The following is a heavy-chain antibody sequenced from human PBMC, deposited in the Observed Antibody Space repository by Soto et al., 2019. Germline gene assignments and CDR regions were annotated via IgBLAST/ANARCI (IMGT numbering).Heavy chain of an antibody. CDR1: GGTFGRNA. Sequence: SVKVSCKASGGTFGRNAINWLRQAPGQGLEWMGGIIPMFGTANHAQKFRDRIVITADESTNTAYLELNSLRYEDTAIYYCARPQGSGWRFNALDFWGQGTVVTVSS. CDR2: IIPMFGTA. D-gene: IGHD6-19*01. CDR3: ARPQGSGWRFNALDF. V-gene: IGHV1-69*13. J-gene: IGHJ3*01.